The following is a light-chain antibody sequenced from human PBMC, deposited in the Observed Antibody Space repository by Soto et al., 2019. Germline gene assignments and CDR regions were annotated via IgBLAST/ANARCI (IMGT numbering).Light chain of an antibody. CDR3: QHRSNWSLT. CDR1: QSLSKY. Sequence: EIVLTQSPATLSLSPGDTATLSCRASQSLSKYLAWYQQKPGQAPRLLIYDASNRASGIPARFSGSGSGTEFTLTISSLEPEDFAVYYCQHRSNWSLTFGGGTKVEIK. CDR2: DAS. J-gene: IGKJ4*01. V-gene: IGKV3-11*01.